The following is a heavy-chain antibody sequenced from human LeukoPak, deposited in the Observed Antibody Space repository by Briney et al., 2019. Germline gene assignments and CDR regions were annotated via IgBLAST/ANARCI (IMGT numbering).Heavy chain of an antibody. CDR3: AKDGGVVEDYDSSGYYNY. D-gene: IGHD3-22*01. V-gene: IGHV3-23*01. J-gene: IGHJ4*02. CDR2: ISGSGGST. CDR1: GFTFSSYA. Sequence: PGGSLRLSCAASGFTFSSYAMSWVRQAPGKGLEWVSAISGSGGSTYYADSVKGRFTISRDNSKNTLYLQMNSLRAEDTAVYCCAKDGGVVEDYDSSGYYNYWGQGTLVTVSS.